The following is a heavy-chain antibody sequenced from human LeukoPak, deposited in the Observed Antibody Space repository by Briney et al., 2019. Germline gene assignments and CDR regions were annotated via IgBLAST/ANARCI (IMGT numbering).Heavy chain of an antibody. D-gene: IGHD3-10*01. J-gene: IGHJ3*02. CDR1: GFTFRSYS. CDR2: ISSGGTYI. V-gene: IGHV3-21*06. CDR3: ARSISVVRGLDTFDI. Sequence: NPGGSLRLSCAASGFTFRSYSMNWVRQAPGKGLEWVSSISSGGTYIFYADSVKGRFTISRDNAKNSLYLQMNSLRAEDTAVYYCARSISVVRGLDTFDIWGQGTMVTVSS.